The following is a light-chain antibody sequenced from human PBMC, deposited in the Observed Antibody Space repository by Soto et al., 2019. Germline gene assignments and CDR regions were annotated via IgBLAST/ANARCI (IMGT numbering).Light chain of an antibody. J-gene: IGLJ1*01. CDR1: SSDVGSYNL. Sequence: QSALTQPASVSGSPGQSITISCTGTSSDVGSYNLVSWYQQHPGKAPKLMIYEGSKRPSGVSNRFSGSKSGNTASLTISGLQAEDEADYYCYSYAGSSTFYVFGIGTKVT. CDR2: EGS. CDR3: YSYAGSSTFYV. V-gene: IGLV2-23*01.